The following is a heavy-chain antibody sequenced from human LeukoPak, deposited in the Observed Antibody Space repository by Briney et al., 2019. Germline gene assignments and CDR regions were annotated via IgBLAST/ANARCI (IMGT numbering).Heavy chain of an antibody. J-gene: IGHJ4*02. V-gene: IGHV1-18*01. Sequence: APVKVSCKASGYTYISYGISWGRQAPGQGGEGVGSISTYNINTNNAQKLQGRFTMTTDTSTSSAYMELSSLRSDDTAVYYCARGIAFASFDFWGQGTLVPVSS. CDR2: ISTYNINT. CDR3: ARGIAFASFDF. CDR1: GYTYISYG. D-gene: IGHD3-3*02.